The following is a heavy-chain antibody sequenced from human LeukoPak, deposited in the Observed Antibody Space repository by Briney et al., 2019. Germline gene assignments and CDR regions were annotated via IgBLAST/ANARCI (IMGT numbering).Heavy chain of an antibody. CDR3: ARDWKTNSFDY. CDR2: IYYDGSSI. V-gene: IGHV3-33*01. D-gene: IGHD1-1*01. CDR1: EFTSTTYG. J-gene: IGHJ4*02. Sequence: PGGSLRLSCAASEFTSTTYGMHWVRQAPGKGLEWVAFIYYDGSSIYYADYVKGRFTISRDISKNTLYLQMDSLRAEDTAIYYCARDWKTNSFDYWGQGTLVTVSS.